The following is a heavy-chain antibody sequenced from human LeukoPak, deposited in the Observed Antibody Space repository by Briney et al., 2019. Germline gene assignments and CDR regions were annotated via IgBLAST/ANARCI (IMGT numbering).Heavy chain of an antibody. Sequence: PGRSLRLSCAASGFTLSSYGMHWVRQAPGKGLEWVALMSYDEVNKYYADSVRGRFSISRDNSNNTLFLQMNSLRAEDTAVYYCAKGRFCDYWGQGTLVTVSS. CDR1: GFTLSSYG. CDR2: MSYDEVNK. V-gene: IGHV3-30*18. CDR3: AKGRFCDY. J-gene: IGHJ4*02.